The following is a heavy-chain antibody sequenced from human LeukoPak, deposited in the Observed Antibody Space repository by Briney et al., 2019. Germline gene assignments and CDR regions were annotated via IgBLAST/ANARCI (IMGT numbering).Heavy chain of an antibody. CDR2: IYTSGST. V-gene: IGHV4-61*02. Sequence: SQTLSLTCTVSGGSISSGSYYWSWIRQPAGKGLEWIGRIYTSGSTNYNPSLKSRVTISVDTSKNQFSLKLSSVTAADTAVYYCARPGGPLVRGSIITSGWFDPWGQGTLVTVSS. J-gene: IGHJ5*02. CDR1: GGSISSGSYY. D-gene: IGHD3-10*01. CDR3: ARPGGPLVRGSIITSGWFDP.